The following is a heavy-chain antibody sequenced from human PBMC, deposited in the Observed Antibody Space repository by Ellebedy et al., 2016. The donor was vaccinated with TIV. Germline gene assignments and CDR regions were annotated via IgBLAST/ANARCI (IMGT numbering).Heavy chain of an antibody. V-gene: IGHV3-74*01. CDR1: GFTFSKYA. CDR3: ASRGVAVQGADY. D-gene: IGHD3-10*01. J-gene: IGHJ4*02. CDR2: INSDGSRT. Sequence: PGGSLRLSCAASGFTFSKYAMNWVRQAPGKGLVWVSLINSDGSRTTYADSVKGRFPISRDNAKNTLYLQMNSMRAEDTAVYYCASRGVAVQGADYWGQGTLVTVSS.